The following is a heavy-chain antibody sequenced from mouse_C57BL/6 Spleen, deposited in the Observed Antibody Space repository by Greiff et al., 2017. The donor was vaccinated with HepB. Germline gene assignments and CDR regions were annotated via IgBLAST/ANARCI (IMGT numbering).Heavy chain of an antibody. CDR1: GFTFSSYT. J-gene: IGHJ1*03. CDR3: ARPITTVVAPYWYFDV. CDR2: ISGGGGNT. Sequence: EVMLVESGGGLVKPGGSLKLSCAASGFTFSSYTMSWVRQTPEKRLEWVATISGGGGNTYYPDSVKGRFTISRDNAKNTLYLQMSSLRSEDTALYYCARPITTVVAPYWYFDVWGTGTTVTVSS. V-gene: IGHV5-9*01. D-gene: IGHD1-1*01.